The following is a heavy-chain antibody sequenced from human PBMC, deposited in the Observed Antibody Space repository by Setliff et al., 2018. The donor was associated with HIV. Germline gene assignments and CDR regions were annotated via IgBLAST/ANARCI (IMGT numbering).Heavy chain of an antibody. Sequence: SETLSLTCAVSGGSISSGGYSWSWIRQPPGKGLEWIGYIYHSGSTYYDPSLKSRLTISLDTSRNQFSLKLTSVTAADTAIYYCVALVPGGGGRGPWGQGTLVTVSS. CDR3: VALVPGGGGRGP. J-gene: IGHJ5*02. V-gene: IGHV4-30-2*01. CDR2: IYHSGST. CDR1: GGSISSGGYS. D-gene: IGHD2-15*01.